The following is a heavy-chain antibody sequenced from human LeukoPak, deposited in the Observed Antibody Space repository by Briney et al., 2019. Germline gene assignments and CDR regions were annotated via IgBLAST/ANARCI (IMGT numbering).Heavy chain of an antibody. CDR3: ARERYESTRLSAYYYYYMDV. D-gene: IGHD1-14*01. Sequence: SETLSLTCTVSGGSISSYYWSWIRQPAGKGLDGIGRIYTSGSTIYNPSLKSRVTMSVDTYKNQFSLKLSSVTAADPAVYYCARERYESTRLSAYYYYYMDVWGKGTTVTVSS. V-gene: IGHV4-4*07. CDR2: IYTSGST. CDR1: GGSISSYY. J-gene: IGHJ6*03.